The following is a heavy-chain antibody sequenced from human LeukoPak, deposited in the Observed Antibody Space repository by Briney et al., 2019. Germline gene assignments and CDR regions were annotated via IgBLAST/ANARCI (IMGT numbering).Heavy chain of an antibody. CDR1: GFIFSSYE. Sequence: PGGSLRLSCAASGFIFSSYEMNWVRQAPGKGLEWVSYISSSAGTTYYADSVKGRFTISRDNAKNSLYLQMNSLRAEDTAVYFCARQQQQLWYDWGQGTLVTVSS. CDR3: ARQQQQLWYD. CDR2: ISSSAGTT. D-gene: IGHD5-18*01. V-gene: IGHV3-48*03. J-gene: IGHJ4*02.